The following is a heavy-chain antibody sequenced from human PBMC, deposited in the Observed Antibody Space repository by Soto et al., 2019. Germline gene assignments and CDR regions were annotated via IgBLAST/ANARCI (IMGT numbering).Heavy chain of an antibody. J-gene: IGHJ5*02. CDR3: ARGRGQFDA. CDR1: GASLSDNY. Sequence: NLSLTCAVYGASLSDNYCNWLRQPPGKGLEWIGEINHSGNTNYNPSLRSRVTISIDTSKNQLSLNLRSVSAADTAVYYCARGRGQFDAWGTGTPVTVSP. V-gene: IGHV4-34*01. CDR2: INHSGNT.